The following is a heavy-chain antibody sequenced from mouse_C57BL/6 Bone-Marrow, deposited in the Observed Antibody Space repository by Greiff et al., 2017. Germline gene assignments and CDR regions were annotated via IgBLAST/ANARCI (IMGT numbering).Heavy chain of an antibody. J-gene: IGHJ3*01. Sequence: QVQLKQPGAELVRPGSSVKLSCKASGYTFTSYWMHWVKQRPIQGLEWIGNIDPSDSETHYNQKFKDKATLTVDKSSSTAYMQLSSLTAEDSDVYDCAAICPFAYWGQGTLVTVSA. CDR3: AAICPFAY. CDR1: GYTFTSYW. CDR2: IDPSDSET. V-gene: IGHV1-52*01.